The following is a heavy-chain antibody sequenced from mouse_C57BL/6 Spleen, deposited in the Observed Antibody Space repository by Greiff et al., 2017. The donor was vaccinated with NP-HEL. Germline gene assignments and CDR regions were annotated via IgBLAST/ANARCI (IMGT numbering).Heavy chain of an antibody. CDR3: ARKGTTVVAFDY. V-gene: IGHV1-64*01. Sequence: QVQLQQSGAELVKPGASVKLSCKASGYTFTSYWMHWVKQRPGQGLEWIGMIHPNSGSTNYNEKFKSKATLTVDKSSSTAYMQLRSLTSEDSAVYYCARKGTTVVAFDYWGQSTTLTVSS. D-gene: IGHD1-1*01. CDR1: GYTFTSYW. CDR2: IHPNSGST. J-gene: IGHJ2*01.